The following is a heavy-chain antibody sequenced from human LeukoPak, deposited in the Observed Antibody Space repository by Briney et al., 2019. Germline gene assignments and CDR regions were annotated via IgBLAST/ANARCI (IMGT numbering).Heavy chain of an antibody. CDR2: MNPNSGNT. CDR3: ARSVARGQFDP. D-gene: IGHD2-21*01. CDR1: GYTFTSYD. Sequence: ASVKVSCKASGYTFTSYDINWVRQATGQGLEWMGWMNPNSGNTGYAQKFQGRVTITRNTSISTAYMELSSLRTEDTAVYYCARSVARGQFDPWGQGTLVTVSS. V-gene: IGHV1-8*03. J-gene: IGHJ5*02.